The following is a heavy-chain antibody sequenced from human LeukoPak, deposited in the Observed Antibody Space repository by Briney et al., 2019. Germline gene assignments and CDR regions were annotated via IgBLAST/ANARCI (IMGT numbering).Heavy chain of an antibody. CDR2: FNREDDEP. Sequence: GASVKVSCKVSGYTLTDFSMHWVRQPPGKGLEWMGGFNREDDEPIYAPHFQGRVTVTEDTSTDTAYMELSSLSSEDTAVYYCATLDSYYDNSGRPLVPDWGQGTLVTVSS. CDR3: ATLDSYYDNSGRPLVPD. D-gene: IGHD3-22*01. CDR1: GYTLTDFS. J-gene: IGHJ4*02. V-gene: IGHV1-24*01.